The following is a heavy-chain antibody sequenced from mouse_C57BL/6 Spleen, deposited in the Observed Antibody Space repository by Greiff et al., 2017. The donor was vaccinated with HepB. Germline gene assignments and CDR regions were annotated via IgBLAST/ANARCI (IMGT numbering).Heavy chain of an antibody. D-gene: IGHD3-2*02. J-gene: IGHJ2*01. V-gene: IGHV5-6*01. CDR2: ISSGGSYT. Sequence: EVKVVESGGDLVKPGGSLKLSCAASGFTFSSYGMSWVRQTPDKRLEWVATISSGGSYTYYPDSVKGRFTISRDNAKNTLYLQMSSLKSEDTAMYYCARQGSSGPFDYWGQGTTLTVSS. CDR3: ARQGSSGPFDY. CDR1: GFTFSSYG.